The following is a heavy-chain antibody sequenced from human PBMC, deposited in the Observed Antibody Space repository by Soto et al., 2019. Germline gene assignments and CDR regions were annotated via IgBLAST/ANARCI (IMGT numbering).Heavy chain of an antibody. V-gene: IGHV1-2*04. D-gene: IGHD3-10*01. CDR2: INTNSGGT. J-gene: IGHJ6*02. Sequence: ASVTVSRMPSAYTFTADYMHWVRQAPGQGLEWMVWINTNSGGTNYAQKFQGWVTMTRDTSISTAYMELSRLRSDDTAVYYCARECTRMVRGVTLSMDVWGQGTTVTVSS. CDR3: ARECTRMVRGVTLSMDV. CDR1: AYTFTADY.